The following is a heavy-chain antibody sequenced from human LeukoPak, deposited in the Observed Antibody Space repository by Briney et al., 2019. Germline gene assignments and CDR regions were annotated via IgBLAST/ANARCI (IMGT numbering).Heavy chain of an antibody. V-gene: IGHV3-30*18. Sequence: PGGSLRLSCAASGFTFSSYGMHWVRQAPGKGLEWVAVISYDGSNKYYADSVKGRFTISRDNSKNTLYLQMNSLRAEDTAVYYCAKSRPYLNYAPVYYFDYWGQGPLVTVSS. CDR1: GFTFSSYG. D-gene: IGHD1-7*01. J-gene: IGHJ4*02. CDR3: AKSRPYLNYAPVYYFDY. CDR2: ISYDGSNK.